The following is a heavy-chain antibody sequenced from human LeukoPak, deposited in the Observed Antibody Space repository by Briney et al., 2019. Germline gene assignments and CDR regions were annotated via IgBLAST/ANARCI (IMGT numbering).Heavy chain of an antibody. CDR1: GGSISSYY. CDR2: IYTSGST. V-gene: IGHV4-4*07. J-gene: IGHJ4*02. CDR3: ARVYCSGGSCYSGLFDY. D-gene: IGHD2-15*01. Sequence: KPSETLSLTCTVSGGSISSYYWSWIRQPAGKGLEWIGRIYTSGSTNYNPSLKSRVTMSVDTSKNQFSLKLSSVTAADTAVYYCARVYCSGGSCYSGLFDYWGQGTLVTVSS.